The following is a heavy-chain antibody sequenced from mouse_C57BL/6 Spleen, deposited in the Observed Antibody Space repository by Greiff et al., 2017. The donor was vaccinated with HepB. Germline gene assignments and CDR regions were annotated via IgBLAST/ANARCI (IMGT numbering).Heavy chain of an antibody. D-gene: IGHD3-2*02. V-gene: IGHV1-74*01. CDR2: IHPSDSDT. Sequence: HVQLQQPGAELVKPGASVKVSCKASGYTFTSYWMHWVKQRPGQGLEWIGRIHPSDSDTNYNQKFKGKATLTVDKSSSTAYMQLSSLTSEDSAVYYCAMGTAQATGFADWGQGTLVTVSA. CDR1: GYTFTSYW. J-gene: IGHJ3*01. CDR3: AMGTAQATGFAD.